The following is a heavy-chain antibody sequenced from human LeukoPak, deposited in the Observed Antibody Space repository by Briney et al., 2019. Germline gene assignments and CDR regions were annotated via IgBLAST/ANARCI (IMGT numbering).Heavy chain of an antibody. V-gene: IGHV4-59*12. CDR1: GGSISSSY. CDR3: ARGGRYAPSYYFDY. Sequence: SETLSLTCTVSGGSISSSYWGWIRQPPGKGLEWIGYIYYSGSTNYNPSLKSRGTISVDTSKNQFSLKLSSVTAADTAVYYCARGGRYAPSYYFDYWGQGTLVTVSS. J-gene: IGHJ4*02. CDR2: IYYSGST. D-gene: IGHD1-1*01.